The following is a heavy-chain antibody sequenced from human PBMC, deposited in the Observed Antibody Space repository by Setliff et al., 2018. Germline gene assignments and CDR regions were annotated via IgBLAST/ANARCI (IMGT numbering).Heavy chain of an antibody. Sequence: SETLSLTCTVSGYSISSGYYWGWIRQPPGKGLEWIGSISHSGSTYYNPSLRSRVTISLDTSKNQFSPKLTSVTAADTAVYYCAGGRRYDYGWDFDYWGQGTLVTVS. J-gene: IGHJ4*02. CDR1: GYSISSGYY. V-gene: IGHV4-38-2*02. CDR2: ISHSGST. D-gene: IGHD4-17*01. CDR3: AGGRRYDYGWDFDY.